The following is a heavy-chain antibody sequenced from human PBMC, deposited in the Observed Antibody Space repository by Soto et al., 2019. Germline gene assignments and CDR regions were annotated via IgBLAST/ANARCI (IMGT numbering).Heavy chain of an antibody. Sequence: PGGSLRLSCAASGFTFSDYYMSWIRQAPGKGLEWVSYISSSGSTIYYADSVKGRFTISRDNAKNSLYLQMNSLRAEDTAVYYCARAGYNFWSGYYVAPYYYYYMDVCGKGTTVTVSS. V-gene: IGHV3-11*01. J-gene: IGHJ6*03. CDR1: GFTFSDYY. D-gene: IGHD3-3*01. CDR3: ARAGYNFWSGYYVAPYYYYYMDV. CDR2: ISSSGSTI.